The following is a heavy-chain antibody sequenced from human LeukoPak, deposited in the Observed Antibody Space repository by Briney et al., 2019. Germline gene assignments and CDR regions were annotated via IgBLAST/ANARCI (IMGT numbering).Heavy chain of an antibody. J-gene: IGHJ4*02. CDR3: ARDSSGYYYRNIDY. Sequence: GGSLRLSCAASGFRFSDHHMEWVRKAPGKGLEWVAVISYDGRNKYYADSVKGRFTISRDNSKNTLYLQMDSLRAEDTAVYYCARDSSGYYYRNIDYWGQGTLVTVSS. CDR2: ISYDGRNK. CDR1: GFRFSDHH. V-gene: IGHV3-30*03. D-gene: IGHD3-22*01.